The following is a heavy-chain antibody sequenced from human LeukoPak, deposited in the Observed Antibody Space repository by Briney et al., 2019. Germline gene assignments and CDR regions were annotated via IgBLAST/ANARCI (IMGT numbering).Heavy chain of an antibody. J-gene: IGHJ4*02. CDR1: GSSISSVSY. D-gene: IGHD3-10*01. Sequence: PSETLSLTCSVSGSSISSVSYWAGIRPTREKGLEGIGIRAHSGATYYDPSVRSRLSTSVDTSNNRFSLTLRSVTAADTAVYYCARVGSSNTHYDFWGPGTLVTVSS. CDR2: RAHSGAT. CDR3: ARVGSSNTHYDF. V-gene: IGHV4-38-2*02.